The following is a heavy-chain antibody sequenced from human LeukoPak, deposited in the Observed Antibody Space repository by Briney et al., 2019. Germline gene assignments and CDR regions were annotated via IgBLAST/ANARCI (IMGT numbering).Heavy chain of an antibody. D-gene: IGHD3-22*01. V-gene: IGHV4-59*01. CDR1: GGSISSYY. CDR3: ARGTMKDWAFDI. CDR2: IYYSGST. J-gene: IGHJ3*02. Sequence: SETLSLTCTVSGGSISSYYWSWIRQPPGKGLEWIGYIYYSGSTNYNPSLKSRVTISVDTSKNQFSLKLSSVTAADTAVYYCARGTMKDWAFDIWGQGTMVTVSS.